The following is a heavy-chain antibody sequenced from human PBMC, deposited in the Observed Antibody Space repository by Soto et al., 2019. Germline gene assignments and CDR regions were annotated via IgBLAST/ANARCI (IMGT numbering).Heavy chain of an antibody. D-gene: IGHD2-15*01. CDR1: GGSVSSGSYY. CDR2: IYYSGST. V-gene: IGHV4-61*01. CDR3: ARHPYCSGGSCLLDY. J-gene: IGHJ4*02. Sequence: TSETLSLTYTVSGGSVSSGSYYWSLIRQPPGKGLEWIGYIYYSGSTNYNPSLKSRVTISVDTSKNQFSLKLSSVTAADTAVYYCARHPYCSGGSCLLDYWGQGTLVTVSS.